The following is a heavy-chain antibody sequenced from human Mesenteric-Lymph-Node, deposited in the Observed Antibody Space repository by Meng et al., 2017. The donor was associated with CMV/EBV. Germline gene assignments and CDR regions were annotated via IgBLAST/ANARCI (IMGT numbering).Heavy chain of an antibody. D-gene: IGHD6-19*01. CDR2: INGDGSRT. CDR3: AKGQWLAPYNLDY. Sequence: GESLKISCEASGFTFSDYWIHWVRQAPGKGLVRVSSINGDGSRTSYADSVKGRFSISRDNAKNTLYLQMNSLRAEDTAVYYCAKGQWLAPYNLDYWGQGTPVTVSS. V-gene: IGHV3-74*01. CDR1: GFTFSDYW. J-gene: IGHJ4*02.